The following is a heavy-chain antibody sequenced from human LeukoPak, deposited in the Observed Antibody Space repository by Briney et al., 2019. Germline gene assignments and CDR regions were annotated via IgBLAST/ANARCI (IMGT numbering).Heavy chain of an antibody. CDR1: GHSFTNYW. Sequence: GESLKISCKGSGHSFTNYWIGWVRQMPGKGLEWMGIIYPADSDTRYSPSFQGQVTISADKSISTAFQQWSSLKTSDTAMYYCARGSPRAYSNQAFDIWAQGTMVTVSS. CDR2: IYPADSDT. D-gene: IGHD1-26*01. V-gene: IGHV5-51*01. CDR3: ARGSPRAYSNQAFDI. J-gene: IGHJ3*02.